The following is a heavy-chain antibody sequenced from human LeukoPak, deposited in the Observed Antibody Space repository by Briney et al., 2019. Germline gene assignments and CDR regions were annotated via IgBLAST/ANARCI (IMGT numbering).Heavy chain of an antibody. V-gene: IGHV1-2*02. CDR2: INPNSGGT. CDR1: GYTFTGYY. J-gene: IGHJ6*02. CDR3: ARDGADIAAAGTGRYYYYGMDV. D-gene: IGHD6-13*01. Sequence: GASVKLSCKASGYTFTGYYMHWVRQAPGQGLEWMGWINPNSGGTNYAQKFQGRVTMTRDTSISTAYMELSRLRSDDTAVYYCARDGADIAAAGTGRYYYYGMDVWGQGTTVTVSS.